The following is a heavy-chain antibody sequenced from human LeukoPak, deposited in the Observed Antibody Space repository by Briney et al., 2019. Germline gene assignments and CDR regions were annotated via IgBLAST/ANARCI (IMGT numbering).Heavy chain of an antibody. Sequence: ASVKVSCKASGYTFTSYGISWVRQAPGQGLEWMGIINPSGGSTSYAQKFQGRVTMTRDTSTSTVYMELSSLRSEDTAVYYCARERGYSYGYGYWGQGTLVTVSS. J-gene: IGHJ4*02. D-gene: IGHD5-18*01. CDR1: GYTFTSYG. V-gene: IGHV1-46*01. CDR3: ARERGYSYGYGY. CDR2: INPSGGST.